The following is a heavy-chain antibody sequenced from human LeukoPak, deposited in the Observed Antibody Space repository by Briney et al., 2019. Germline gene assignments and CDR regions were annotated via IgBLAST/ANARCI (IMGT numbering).Heavy chain of an antibody. CDR2: ILYNGSNK. D-gene: IGHD2-15*01. Sequence: PGGSLRLSCAASGFTFSSSGMHWVRQAPGKGLEWVAVILYNGSNKYYADSVKGRFTISRDNSKNTLYLQMNGLRVEDTAVYYCARAGGYCSGGSCYRGYSWFDPWGQGTLVTVSS. J-gene: IGHJ5*02. CDR1: GFTFSSSG. V-gene: IGHV3-33*01. CDR3: ARAGGYCSGGSCYRGYSWFDP.